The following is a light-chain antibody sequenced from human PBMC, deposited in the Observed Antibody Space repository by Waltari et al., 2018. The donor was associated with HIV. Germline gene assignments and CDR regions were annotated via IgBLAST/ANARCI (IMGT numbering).Light chain of an antibody. CDR3: AASGDSLTSFV. CDR1: SSNIGSNY. CDR2: RNN. J-gene: IGLJ1*01. Sequence: QSVLSEPTCAPDPLGQRVTFSCSGSSSNIGSNYVYCYQHRPGTAPKLLIYRNNQRPAGVPDRFSGSKSGTSASLAISGLRSEDEADYYCAASGDSLTSFVFGTGTKVTVL. V-gene: IGLV1-47*01.